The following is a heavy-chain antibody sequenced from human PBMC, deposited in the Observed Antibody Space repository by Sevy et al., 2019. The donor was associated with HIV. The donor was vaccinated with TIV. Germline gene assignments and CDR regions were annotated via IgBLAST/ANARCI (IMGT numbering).Heavy chain of an antibody. CDR1: GFTFSDHY. J-gene: IGHJ6*02. CDR2: SRNKANSYTT. D-gene: IGHD6-19*01. Sequence: GGSLRLSCAASGFTFSDHYMDWVRQAPGKGLEWIGRSRNKANSYTTEYAASVKGRFTNSRDESKNSLYLQMNSLKSEDTAIYYCTRALIVVAGFFRYYHGMDVWGQRTTVTVSS. V-gene: IGHV3-72*01. CDR3: TRALIVVAGFFRYYHGMDV.